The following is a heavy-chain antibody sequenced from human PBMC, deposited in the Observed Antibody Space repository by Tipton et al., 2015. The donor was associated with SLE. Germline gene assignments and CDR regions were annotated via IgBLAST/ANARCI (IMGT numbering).Heavy chain of an antibody. CDR3: ARGQQLVIYFDY. J-gene: IGHJ4*02. V-gene: IGHV4-31*03. Sequence: TLSLTCTVSGGSISSSSYYWSWIRQPPGKGLEWIGYIYYSASTYDNPSLKSRVTISVDTSKNQFSLKLSSVTAADTAVYYCARGQQLVIYFDYWGQGTLVTVSS. D-gene: IGHD6-13*01. CDR1: GGSISSSSYY. CDR2: IYYSAST.